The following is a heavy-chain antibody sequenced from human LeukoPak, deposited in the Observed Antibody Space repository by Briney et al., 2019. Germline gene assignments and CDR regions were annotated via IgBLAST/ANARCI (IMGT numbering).Heavy chain of an antibody. J-gene: IGHJ6*03. Sequence: GESLKISCKGSGYSFTSYWIGWVRQMPGKGLEWMGIIYPGDSDARYSPSFQGQVTISADKSISTAYLQWSGLKASDTAMYYCARSYYDFWSGYWYYYMDVWGKGTTVTVSS. CDR2: IYPGDSDA. CDR1: GYSFTSYW. D-gene: IGHD3-3*01. V-gene: IGHV5-51*01. CDR3: ARSYYDFWSGYWYYYMDV.